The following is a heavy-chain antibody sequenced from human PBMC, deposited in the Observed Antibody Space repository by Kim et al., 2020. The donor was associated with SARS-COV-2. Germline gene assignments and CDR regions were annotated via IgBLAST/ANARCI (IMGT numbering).Heavy chain of an antibody. CDR1: GFSLSTSGVG. J-gene: IGHJ5*02. CDR2: IYWDDDK. CDR3: AHANGLKLYYDFWSGYYYWFDP. Sequence: SGPTLVNPTQTLTLTCTFSGFSLSTSGVGVGWIRQPPGKALEWLALIYWDDDKRYSPSLKSRLTITKDTSKNQVVLTMTNMDPVDTATYYCAHANGLKLYYDFWSGYYYWFDPWGQGTLVTVSS. D-gene: IGHD3-3*01. V-gene: IGHV2-5*02.